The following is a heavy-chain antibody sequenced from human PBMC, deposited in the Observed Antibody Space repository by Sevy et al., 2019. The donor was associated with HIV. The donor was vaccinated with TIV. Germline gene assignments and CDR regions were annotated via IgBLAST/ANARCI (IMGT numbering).Heavy chain of an antibody. Sequence: GGSLRLSCAASGFNFSNYAMHWVRQAPGKGLEWVALIWYDGSNKNYADSNSMKGRFTISGDNSKNTLYLQMNNLRAEDTAVYYCARESREFRFDPWGQGTLVTVSS. CDR3: ARESREFRFDP. CDR2: IWYDGSNK. V-gene: IGHV3-33*01. CDR1: GFNFSNYA. J-gene: IGHJ5*02.